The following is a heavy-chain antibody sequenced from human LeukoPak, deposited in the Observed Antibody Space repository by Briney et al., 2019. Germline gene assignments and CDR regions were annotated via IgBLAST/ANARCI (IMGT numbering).Heavy chain of an antibody. D-gene: IGHD3-16*01. J-gene: IGHJ5*02. Sequence: ESGGSLRLSCVASGFTFHINAMNWVRQAPGKGLEWVSAISDSGSSAHYADSVKGRFTISRDNSKNTVYLEMHSLRGEDTAVYYCAKDRGPYVGIANNWLDPWGQGTPVIVSS. V-gene: IGHV3-23*01. CDR1: GFTFHINA. CDR2: ISDSGSSA. CDR3: AKDRGPYVGIANNWLDP.